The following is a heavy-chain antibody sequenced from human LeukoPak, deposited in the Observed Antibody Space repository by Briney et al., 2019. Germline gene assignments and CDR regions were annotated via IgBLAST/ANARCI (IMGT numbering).Heavy chain of an antibody. D-gene: IGHD3-10*01. CDR1: GFTFSSYW. CDR2: ISWDGGST. V-gene: IGHV3-43D*03. J-gene: IGHJ4*02. CDR3: AKAPGELPDY. Sequence: GGSLRLSCAASGFTFSSYWMHWVRQAPGKGLEWVSLISWDGGSTYYADSVKGRFTISRDNSKNSLYLQMNSLRAEDTALYYCAKAPGELPDYWGQGTLVTVSS.